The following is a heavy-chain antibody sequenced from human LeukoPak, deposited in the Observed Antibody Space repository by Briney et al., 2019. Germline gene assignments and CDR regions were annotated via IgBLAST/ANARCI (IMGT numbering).Heavy chain of an antibody. CDR1: GFTFSDYY. J-gene: IGHJ4*02. CDR2: ISSSGSTI. D-gene: IGHD3-16*01. CDR3: ARFNGGGFPSYYFDY. V-gene: IGHV3-11*01. Sequence: GGSLRLSCAASGFTFSDYYMSWIRQAPGKGLEWVSYISSSGSTIYYADSVKGRFTISRDNAKNSLYLQMNSLRAEDTAVYYCARFNGGGFPSYYFDYWGQRTLVTVSS.